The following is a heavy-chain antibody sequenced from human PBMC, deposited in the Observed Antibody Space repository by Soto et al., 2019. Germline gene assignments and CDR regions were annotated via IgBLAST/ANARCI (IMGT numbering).Heavy chain of an antibody. CDR3: VRKYPGTRPFDY. J-gene: IGHJ4*01. CDR2: IGTDSNT. D-gene: IGHD6-6*01. CDR1: GFTFNSYA. V-gene: IGHV3-23*01. Sequence: GGSLRLSCAASGFTFNSYAMNWVRQAPGKGLAWVSAIGTDSNTYYADSVKGRFTISGGNSRTTVYLQMNSLRAEDTALYYCVRKYPGTRPFDYWGQGTLVTVSS.